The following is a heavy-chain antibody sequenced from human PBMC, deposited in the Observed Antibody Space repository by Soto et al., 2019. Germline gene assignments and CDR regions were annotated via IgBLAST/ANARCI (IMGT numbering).Heavy chain of an antibody. J-gene: IGHJ5*02. CDR2: IIPIFGTA. D-gene: IGHD3-16*02. CDR1: GGTFSSYA. Sequence: QVQLVQSGAEVKKPGSSVKVSCKASGGTFSSYAISWVRQAPGQGLEWMGGIIPIFGTANYAQKFQGRVTITADKSTSTAYMELSSLRSEDTAVYYCARDGIMITFGGVIAQSTWFDPWGQGTLVTVSS. CDR3: ARDGIMITFGGVIAQSTWFDP. V-gene: IGHV1-69*06.